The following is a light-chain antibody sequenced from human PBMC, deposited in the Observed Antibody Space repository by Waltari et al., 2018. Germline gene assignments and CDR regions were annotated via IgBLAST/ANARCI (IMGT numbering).Light chain of an antibody. J-gene: IGLJ3*02. V-gene: IGLV4-69*01. CDR1: SGHTNNI. CDR2: VNSDGSH. Sequence: QLVLTQSPSASAPLGASAKLTCTLSSGHTNNIIAWHQQHPTKGPRYLMKVNSDGSHNKGDKIPERFSGSSSGAERYLTISSLQSEDEADYYCQTGGHGTWVFGGGTKLTVL. CDR3: QTGGHGTWV.